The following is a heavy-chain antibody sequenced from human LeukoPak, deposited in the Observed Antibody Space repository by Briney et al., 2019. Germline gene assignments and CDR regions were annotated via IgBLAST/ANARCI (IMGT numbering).Heavy chain of an antibody. D-gene: IGHD3-10*01. Sequence: SSETLSLTCTVSGGSISSSSYYWGWIRQPPGKGLEWIGSIYYSGSTYYNPSLKSRVTISVDTSKNQFSLKLSSVTAADTAVYYCARHYGSGSYYITPDYFDYWGQGTLVTVSS. CDR1: GGSISSSSYY. CDR2: IYYSGST. V-gene: IGHV4-39*01. CDR3: ARHYGSGSYYITPDYFDY. J-gene: IGHJ4*02.